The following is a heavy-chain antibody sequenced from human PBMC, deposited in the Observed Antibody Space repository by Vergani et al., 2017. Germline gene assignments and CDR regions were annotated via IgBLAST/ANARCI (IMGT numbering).Heavy chain of an antibody. Sequence: QVQLVPSGAEVKKPGASVKVSCKASGYTFTSYDINWVRQATGQGLEWMGWMNPNSGNTGYAQKFQGRVTMTRNTSISTAYMELSSLGSEDTAVYYCARAPSYDFWGGYYSHGMDVWGQGTTVTVSS. J-gene: IGHJ6*02. V-gene: IGHV1-8*01. CDR2: MNPNSGNT. CDR1: GYTFTSYD. D-gene: IGHD3-3*01. CDR3: ARAPSYDFWGGYYSHGMDV.